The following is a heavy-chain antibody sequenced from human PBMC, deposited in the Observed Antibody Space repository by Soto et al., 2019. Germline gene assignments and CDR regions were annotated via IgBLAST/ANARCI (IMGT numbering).Heavy chain of an antibody. Sequence: QVQLVESGGGVVQPGAYLTLSCAASGFRFSGFGMHWVRQAPGKGLEWVAVISFDASEKFYVDSVKGRFYISRDDSHSKVFLQMNSLRREDTGVYYCARDLGGYVHLWDKSNYWGQGTLVNVS. V-gene: IGHV3-30*04. CDR3: ARDLGGYVHLWDKSNY. CDR2: ISFDASEK. D-gene: IGHD5-12*01. J-gene: IGHJ1*01. CDR1: GFRFSGFG.